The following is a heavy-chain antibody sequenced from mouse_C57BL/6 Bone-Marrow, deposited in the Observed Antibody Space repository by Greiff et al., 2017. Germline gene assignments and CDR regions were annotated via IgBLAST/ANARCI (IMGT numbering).Heavy chain of an antibody. CDR2: IYPRSGNT. CDR1: GYTFTSYG. CDR3: ASGYDYDDPRLMDY. J-gene: IGHJ4*01. V-gene: IGHV1-81*01. D-gene: IGHD2-4*01. Sequence: QVQLQQSGAELARPGASVKLSCKASGYTFTSYGISWVKQRTGQGLEWIGEIYPRSGNTYYNEKFKGKATLTADKSSSTAYMELRSLTSEDSAVYFCASGYDYDDPRLMDYWGQGTSVTVSS.